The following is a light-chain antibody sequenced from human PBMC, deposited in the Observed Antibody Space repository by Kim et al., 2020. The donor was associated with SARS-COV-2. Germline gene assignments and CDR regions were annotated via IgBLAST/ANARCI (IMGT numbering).Light chain of an antibody. CDR1: SSNIGSNY. Sequence: ELTQPPSASGTPGQRVTISCSGSSSNIGSNYVSWHQQLPGTAPKLLIYRNDQRPSGVPDRFSGSKSGTSASLAISGLRSEDEADYYCAAWDDSLSAWVFGGGTKVTVL. CDR2: RND. CDR3: AAWDDSLSAWV. V-gene: IGLV1-47*01. J-gene: IGLJ3*02.